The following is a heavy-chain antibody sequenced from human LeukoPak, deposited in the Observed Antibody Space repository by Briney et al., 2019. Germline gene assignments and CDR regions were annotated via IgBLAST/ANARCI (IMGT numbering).Heavy chain of an antibody. V-gene: IGHV1-18*01. J-gene: IGHJ4*02. Sequence: GASVKVSCKASGYIFASYGINWMRQAPGQGLEWMGWISAYNGNTNYAQNLQGRVTMTTDTSTNTAYMEPRSLRSDDTAVYYCARALSGGNARADEYWGQGTLVTVSS. CDR1: GYIFASYG. CDR3: ARALSGGNARADEY. D-gene: IGHD4-23*01. CDR2: ISAYNGNT.